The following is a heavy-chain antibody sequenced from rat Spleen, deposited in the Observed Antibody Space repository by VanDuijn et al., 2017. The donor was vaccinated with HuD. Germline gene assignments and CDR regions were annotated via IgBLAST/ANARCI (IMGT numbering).Heavy chain of an antibody. J-gene: IGHJ4*01. D-gene: IGHD1-11*01. Sequence: QAQLKVSGPGLVQSSQTLSLTCNVSGFSLISYAVNWVRQPPGKGLEWMGAIWSGGSTDYNSALKSRLSISRDTSKSQVFLKMNSLQTEDTAIYFCTTTEGTGVMDAWGQGASVTVSS. CDR1: GFSLISYA. V-gene: IGHV2-15*01. CDR2: IWSGGST. CDR3: TTTEGTGVMDA.